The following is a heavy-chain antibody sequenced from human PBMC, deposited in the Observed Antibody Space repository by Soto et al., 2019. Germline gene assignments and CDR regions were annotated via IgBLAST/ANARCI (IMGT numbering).Heavy chain of an antibody. V-gene: IGHV4-30-4*01. Sequence: SETLSLTCTVSGGSISSGDYYWSWIRQPPGKGLEWIGYIYYGGSTYYNPSLKSRVTISVDTSKNQFSLKLSSVTAADTAVYYCARVISLYQPESPRGAWFDPWGQGTLVTVSS. J-gene: IGHJ5*02. CDR1: GGSISSGDYY. CDR3: ARVISLYQPESPRGAWFDP. D-gene: IGHD2-2*01. CDR2: IYYGGST.